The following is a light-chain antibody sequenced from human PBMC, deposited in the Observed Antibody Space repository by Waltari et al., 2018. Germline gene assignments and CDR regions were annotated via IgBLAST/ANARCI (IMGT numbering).Light chain of an antibody. V-gene: IGLV2-23*01. CDR1: SSDVGNYNL. Sequence: QSALTQPASVSGSPGQSITISCTGTSSDVGNYNLVSWYQQHPGKAPKLMISAGSKRPAGFFNRFSGAKSGNTASLTISGLQAEDEADYYGCSYAGSSTYVFGTGTKVTVL. J-gene: IGLJ1*01. CDR2: AGS. CDR3: CSYAGSSTYV.